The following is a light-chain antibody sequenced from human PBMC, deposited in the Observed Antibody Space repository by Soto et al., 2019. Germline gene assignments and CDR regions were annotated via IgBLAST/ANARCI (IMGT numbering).Light chain of an antibody. J-gene: IGKJ1*01. CDR1: QSVNSNY. V-gene: IGKV3-11*01. CDR2: QTS. Sequence: EMVITQSPAILSVSPGESATLSCRASQSVNSNYLAWYQQHPGQPPRLLIYQTSIRAAGIPARFSASGSGTDFTLTISDVQPEDFALYYCHQRQSWPRTFGQGTKVDIK. CDR3: HQRQSWPRT.